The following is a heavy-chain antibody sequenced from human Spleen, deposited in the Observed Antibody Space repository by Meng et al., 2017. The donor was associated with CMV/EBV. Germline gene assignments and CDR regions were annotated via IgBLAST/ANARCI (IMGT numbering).Heavy chain of an antibody. J-gene: IGHJ6*02. V-gene: IGHV3-48*04. CDR1: GFTFSSYW. CDR3: ARDFIAAADYYYYGMDV. Sequence: GGSLRLSCAASGFTFSSYWMSWVRQAPGKGLEWVSYISSSGSTIYYADSVKGRFTISRDNAKNSLYLQMNSLRAEDTAVYYCARDFIAAADYYYYGMDVWGQGTTVTVSS. D-gene: IGHD6-13*01. CDR2: ISSSGSTI.